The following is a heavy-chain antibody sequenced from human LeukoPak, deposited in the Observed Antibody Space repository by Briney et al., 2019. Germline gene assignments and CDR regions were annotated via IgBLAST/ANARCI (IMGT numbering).Heavy chain of an antibody. V-gene: IGHV3-33*01. Sequence: GGSLRLSCAASGFTFSSYGMHWVRQAPGKGLEWVAVIWYDGSNKYYADSVKGRFTVSRDNSKDTLYLQMNSLRAEDTAVYYCARGNYDISTGLDYWGQGTLVTVSS. D-gene: IGHD3-9*01. CDR2: IWYDGSNK. CDR1: GFTFSSYG. CDR3: ARGNYDISTGLDY. J-gene: IGHJ4*02.